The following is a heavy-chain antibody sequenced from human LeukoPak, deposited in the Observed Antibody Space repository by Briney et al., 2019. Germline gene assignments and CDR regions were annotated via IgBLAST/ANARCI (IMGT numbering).Heavy chain of an antibody. J-gene: IGHJ4*02. Sequence: GGSLRLSCTASGFTFGDYAMSWARQAPGKGLEWVGFIRSKAYGGTTEYAASVKGRFTISRADSKSIAYLQMNSLKTEDTAVYYCTRGGPRIVVVPAAHYWGQGTLVTVSS. CDR2: IRSKAYGGTT. CDR3: TRGGPRIVVVPAAHY. D-gene: IGHD2-2*01. V-gene: IGHV3-49*04. CDR1: GFTFGDYA.